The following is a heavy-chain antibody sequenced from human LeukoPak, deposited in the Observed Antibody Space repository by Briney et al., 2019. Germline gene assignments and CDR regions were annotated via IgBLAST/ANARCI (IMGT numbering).Heavy chain of an antibody. CDR3: AKAPYCSGGSCYYYYYMDV. CDR2: IWYDGSNK. J-gene: IGHJ6*03. V-gene: IGHV3-33*06. CDR1: GFTFSSYG. Sequence: GRSLRLSCAASGFTFSSYGMHWVRQAAGKGLEWVSVIWYDGSNKYYADSVKGRFTISRDNSKNTLYLQMNSLRAEDTAVYYCAKAPYCSGGSCYYYYYMDVWGKGTTVTVSS. D-gene: IGHD2-15*01.